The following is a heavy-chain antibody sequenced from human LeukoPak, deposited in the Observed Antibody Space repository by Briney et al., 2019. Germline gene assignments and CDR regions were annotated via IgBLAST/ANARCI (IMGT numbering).Heavy chain of an antibody. J-gene: IGHJ4*02. Sequence: ASVKVSCKASGYTFTSYGISWVGQAPGPGVEWMGWISAYNGNTNYAQKLQGRVTMTTDTSTSAAYMELRSLRSDDTAVYYCARGRWDYYYDSSGWRNFDYWGQGTLVTVSS. V-gene: IGHV1-18*01. CDR3: ARGRWDYYYDSSGWRNFDY. CDR2: ISAYNGNT. D-gene: IGHD3-22*01. CDR1: GYTFTSYG.